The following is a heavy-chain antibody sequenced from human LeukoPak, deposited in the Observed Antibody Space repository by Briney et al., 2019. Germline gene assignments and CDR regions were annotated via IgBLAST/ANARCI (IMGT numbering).Heavy chain of an antibody. Sequence: GRSLRLSCAASGFTFSNYGMHWVRQAPGKGLEWVAVISYDGSNKYYADSVKGRFTISRDNSKNTLYLQMNSLRAEDTAVYYCAKGPRYCSSTSCFPPFDYWGQGTPVTVSS. CDR2: ISYDGSNK. V-gene: IGHV3-30*18. CDR1: GFTFSNYG. D-gene: IGHD2-2*01. CDR3: AKGPRYCSSTSCFPPFDY. J-gene: IGHJ4*02.